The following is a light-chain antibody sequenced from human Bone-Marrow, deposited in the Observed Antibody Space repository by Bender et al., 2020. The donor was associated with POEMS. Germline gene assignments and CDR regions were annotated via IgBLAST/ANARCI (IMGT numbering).Light chain of an antibody. V-gene: IGLV2-8*01. CDR1: SSNIGSSF. Sequence: QSVLTQPPSASGTPGQRVTITCSGSSSNIGSSFVFWYQQHPDRAPKLMIYEVRKRPSGVPDRFSGSKSGNTASLTVSGLQAEDEATYYCSSYAAYNDFVVFGGGTKLSVL. CDR3: SSYAAYNDFVV. J-gene: IGLJ2*01. CDR2: EVR.